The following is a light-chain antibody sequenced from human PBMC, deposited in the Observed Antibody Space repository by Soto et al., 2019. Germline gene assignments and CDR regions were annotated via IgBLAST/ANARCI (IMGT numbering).Light chain of an antibody. CDR2: EVD. Sequence: QSALAQPASVSGSPGQSTIISCTGTSSDVGGYNYVSWYQQHPGKAPKFLIYEVDNRASGVSDRFSGSKSGNTASLTISGLQAEDEAEYYCSSYTSSNTLVFGTGTKVTVL. CDR1: SSDVGGYNY. CDR3: SSYTSSNTLV. V-gene: IGLV2-14*01. J-gene: IGLJ1*01.